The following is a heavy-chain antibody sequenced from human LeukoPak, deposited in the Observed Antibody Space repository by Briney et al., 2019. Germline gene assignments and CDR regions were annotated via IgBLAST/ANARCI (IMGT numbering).Heavy chain of an antibody. J-gene: IGHJ4*02. CDR3: AREEESLIAARRRYFDY. V-gene: IGHV3-9*01. CDR2: ISWNSGSI. D-gene: IGHD6-6*01. Sequence: PGGSLRLSCAASGFTFDDYAMHWVRQAPGKGLEWVSGISWNSGSIGYADSVKGRFTISRDNAKNSLYLQMNSLRAEDTAVYYCAREEESLIAARRRYFDYWGQGTLVTASS. CDR1: GFTFDDYA.